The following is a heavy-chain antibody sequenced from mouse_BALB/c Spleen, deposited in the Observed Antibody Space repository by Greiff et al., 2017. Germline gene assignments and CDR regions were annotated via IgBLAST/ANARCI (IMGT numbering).Heavy chain of an antibody. CDR3: ARDNRIYYDYPWFAY. CDR1: GFSLTSYG. Sequence: QVQLKESGPGLVAPSQSLSITCTVSGFSLTSYGVHWVRQPPGKGLEWLGVIWAGGSTNYNSALMSRLSMSKDNSKSQVFLKMNSLQTDDTAMYYCARDNRIYYDYPWFAYWGQGTLVTVSA. J-gene: IGHJ3*01. D-gene: IGHD2-4*01. V-gene: IGHV2-9*02. CDR2: IWAGGST.